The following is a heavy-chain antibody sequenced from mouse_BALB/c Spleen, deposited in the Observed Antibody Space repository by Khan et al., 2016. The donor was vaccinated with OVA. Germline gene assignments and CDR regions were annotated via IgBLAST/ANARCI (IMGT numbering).Heavy chain of an antibody. D-gene: IGHD1-1*01. J-gene: IGHJ4*01. CDR2: IWGDGST. CDR3: AKFTPDYCSMDY. V-gene: IGHV2-3*01. Sequence: VQLQESGPGLVAPSQSLSITCSISGFSLTTYGVNWVRQPPGKGLEWLGVIWGDGSTNYHSTLKSRLIISKDNSKRQVFLTLNSLQTDDTATCYCAKFTPDYCSMDYWGQGDSGT. CDR1: GFSLTTYG.